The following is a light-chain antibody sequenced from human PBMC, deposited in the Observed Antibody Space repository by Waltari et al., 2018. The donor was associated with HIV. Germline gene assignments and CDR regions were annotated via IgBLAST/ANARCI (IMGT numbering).Light chain of an antibody. V-gene: IGKV3-11*01. CDR2: DAS. CDR3: HQRSNWPLT. Sequence: EVVLTQSPATLSLSPGERATLSCRASQSVSSSLAWYQLKPCQAPRLLIYDASNRATGIPARFSGRGSGTDFTLTISSLESEDFAVYYCHQRSNWPLTFGGGTRVEIK. CDR1: QSVSSS. J-gene: IGKJ4*01.